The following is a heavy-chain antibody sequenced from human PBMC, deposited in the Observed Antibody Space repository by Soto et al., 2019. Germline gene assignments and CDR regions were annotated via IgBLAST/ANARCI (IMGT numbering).Heavy chain of an antibody. Sequence: EVQLVESGGGLVKPGGSLRLSCAASGFTFSSYSMNWVRQAPGKGLEWVSSISSSSSYIYYADSVKGRFTISRDNAKNSLYLQMNSLRAEDTAVYYCARDRSDYYDRSGYSDYWGQGTLVTVSS. CDR3: ARDRSDYYDRSGYSDY. CDR1: GFTFSSYS. J-gene: IGHJ4*02. CDR2: ISSSSSYI. D-gene: IGHD3-22*01. V-gene: IGHV3-21*01.